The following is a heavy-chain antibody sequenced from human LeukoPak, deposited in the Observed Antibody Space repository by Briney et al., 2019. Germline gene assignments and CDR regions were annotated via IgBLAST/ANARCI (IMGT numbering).Heavy chain of an antibody. J-gene: IGHJ4*02. CDR3: AKDQEYSYNAARGFFDY. V-gene: IGHV3-23*01. Sequence: GESLKISCAASRFTFSSYAMSWVRQAPGKGLEWVSVMSGSGNSTFYADSVKGRFTISRDNSKNTLYLQMNSLRVEDTAIYYCAKDQEYSYNAARGFFDYWGQGTLVTVSS. D-gene: IGHD5-18*01. CDR2: MSGSGNST. CDR1: RFTFSSYA.